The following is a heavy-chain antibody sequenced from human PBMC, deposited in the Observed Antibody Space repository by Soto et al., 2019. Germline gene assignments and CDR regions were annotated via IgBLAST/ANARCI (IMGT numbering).Heavy chain of an antibody. CDR1: GGTFSSYA. J-gene: IGHJ6*02. Sequence: QVQLVQSGAEVKKPGSSVKVSCKASGGTFSSYAISWVRQAPGQALEWMGGIIPIFGTANYAQKFQGRVTITADKSTSTAYMELSSLLSEDTAVYYCARGCTNGVCYPYVMDVWGQGTTVTVSS. V-gene: IGHV1-69*06. D-gene: IGHD2-8*01. CDR2: IIPIFGTA. CDR3: ARGCTNGVCYPYVMDV.